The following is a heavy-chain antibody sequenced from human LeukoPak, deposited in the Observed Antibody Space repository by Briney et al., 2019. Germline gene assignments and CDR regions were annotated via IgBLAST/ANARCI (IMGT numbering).Heavy chain of an antibody. CDR2: TRGRGDYT. Sequence: AQSLRLSCVASGFTFGSYAMSWVRQVPGKGLEWVSATRGRGDYTYYADSVKGRLTLSRDNSKNTVYLQMNSLRADDTALYYCAKDPQENRSSWFIRYFDSWGQGSLVTVSS. D-gene: IGHD6-13*01. CDR3: AKDPQENRSSWFIRYFDS. CDR1: GFTFGSYA. V-gene: IGHV3-23*01. J-gene: IGHJ4*02.